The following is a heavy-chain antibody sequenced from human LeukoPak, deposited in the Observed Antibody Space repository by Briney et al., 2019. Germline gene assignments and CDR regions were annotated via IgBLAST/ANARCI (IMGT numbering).Heavy chain of an antibody. V-gene: IGHV4-59*01. CDR1: GGSISSYY. Sequence: SETLSLTCTVSGGSISSYYWSWIRQPPGKGQEWIGYIYYSGSTNYNPSLKSRVTISVDTSKNQFSLKLSSVTAADTAVYYCARVMGSYYYYGMDVWGQGTTVTVSS. CDR2: IYYSGST. D-gene: IGHD2-8*01. CDR3: ARVMGSYYYYGMDV. J-gene: IGHJ6*02.